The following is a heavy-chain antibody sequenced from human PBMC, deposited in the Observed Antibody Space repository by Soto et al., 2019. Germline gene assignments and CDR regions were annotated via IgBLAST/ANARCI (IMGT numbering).Heavy chain of an antibody. D-gene: IGHD6-6*01. CDR1: GYTFSAYY. CDR2: ISAYNDNT. J-gene: IGHJ4*02. V-gene: IGHV1-18*04. CDR3: ARDPSSSSSRFDY. Sequence: ASVKVSCQASGYTFSAYYMYWVRQTPRHGLEWMGWISAYNDNTNYAQKLQGRVTMTTDTSTSTAYMELRSLRSDDTAVYYCARDPSSSSSRFDYWGQGTLVTVSS.